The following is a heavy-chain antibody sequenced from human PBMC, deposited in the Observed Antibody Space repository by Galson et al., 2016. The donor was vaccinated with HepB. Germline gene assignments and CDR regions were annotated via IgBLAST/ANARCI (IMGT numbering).Heavy chain of an antibody. Sequence: SLRLSCAASGFTFTSYSMNWVRQAPGKGLEWVSYISSSSNTIFYADSVKGRFTISRDNANNSVSLQMNSLRDEDTAVYFCARDGGGSFSVWGQGTLVTVSS. CDR3: ARDGGGSFSV. CDR1: GFTFTSYS. CDR2: ISSSSNTI. J-gene: IGHJ4*02. D-gene: IGHD1-26*01. V-gene: IGHV3-48*02.